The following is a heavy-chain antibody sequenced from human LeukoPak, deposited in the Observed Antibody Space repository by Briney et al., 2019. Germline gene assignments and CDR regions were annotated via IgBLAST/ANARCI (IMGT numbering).Heavy chain of an antibody. V-gene: IGHV3-7*01. J-gene: IGHJ3*02. Sequence: GGSLRLSCAASGFSFSSYWMSWVRQAPGKGLEWVANINQGGSEKYYVDSVKGRFTISRDNAKNSLYLQMNSLRAEDTAVYYCARVRRITIFGVVPGHFDIWGQGTMVTVSS. CDR2: INQGGSEK. D-gene: IGHD3-3*01. CDR1: GFSFSSYW. CDR3: ARVRRITIFGVVPGHFDI.